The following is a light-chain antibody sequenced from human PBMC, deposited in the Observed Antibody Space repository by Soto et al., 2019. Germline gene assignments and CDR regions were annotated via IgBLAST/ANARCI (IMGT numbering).Light chain of an antibody. Sequence: DIQMTQSPSTLSASVVSRVTITCRASQDINRWLAWYQQKPGKAPKLLIYAASSLQSGVPSRFSGSGSGTDFTLTISSLQPEDFATYYCQQSYSTPWTFGQGTKVDIK. CDR2: AAS. V-gene: IGKV1-39*01. J-gene: IGKJ1*01. CDR3: QQSYSTPWT. CDR1: QDINRW.